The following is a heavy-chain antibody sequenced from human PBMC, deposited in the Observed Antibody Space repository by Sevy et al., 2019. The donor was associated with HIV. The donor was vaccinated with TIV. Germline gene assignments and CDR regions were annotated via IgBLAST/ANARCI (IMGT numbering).Heavy chain of an antibody. CDR1: GFSFSWYW. J-gene: IGHJ3*01. CDR2: IKQDGSEK. CDR3: ARERDRQALNV. Sequence: GGSLRLSCAASGFSFSWYWMSWVRQTPEKGLEWVANIKQDGSEKNYVDSVKGRFTISRDNAKNSLYLQMNTLRVDDTAVYYCARERDRQALNVWGQGTMVTVSS. V-gene: IGHV3-7*01.